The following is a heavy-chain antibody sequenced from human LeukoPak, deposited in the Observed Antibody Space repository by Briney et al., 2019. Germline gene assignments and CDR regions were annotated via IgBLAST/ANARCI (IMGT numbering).Heavy chain of an antibody. CDR3: ARGPYSSNWYVDY. D-gene: IGHD6-13*01. CDR1: AFTLSSYE. Sequence: GGSLRLSCAASAFTLSSYEMSWVRLAPGKGLEWISYISRTGNSIYYADSVKGRFTISRDSAKNSLYLQMNSLRAEDTAVYYCARGPYSSNWYVDYWGQGTLVTVA. V-gene: IGHV3-48*03. J-gene: IGHJ4*02. CDR2: ISRTGNSI.